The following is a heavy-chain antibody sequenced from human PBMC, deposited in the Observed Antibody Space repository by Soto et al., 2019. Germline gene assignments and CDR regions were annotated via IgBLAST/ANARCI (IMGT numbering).Heavy chain of an antibody. V-gene: IGHV3-7*01. CDR1: GFTFNNYW. J-gene: IGHJ4*02. CDR3: ARRGDDFDF. Sequence: GGSLRLSCTASGFTFNNYWMSWVRQAPGKGLEWVANIKEDGSETYYVDSVKGRFTISRDNAKNSLYLQMHSLRAEDTAVYYCARRGDDFDFWGQGTLVTVSS. D-gene: IGHD2-21*02. CDR2: IKEDGSET.